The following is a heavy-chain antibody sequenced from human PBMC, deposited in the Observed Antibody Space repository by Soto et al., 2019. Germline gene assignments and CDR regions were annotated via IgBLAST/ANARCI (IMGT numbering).Heavy chain of an antibody. CDR3: AKEWLRGQLAHYYYMDV. CDR1: GGSISSSSYY. Sequence: SETLSLTCTVSGGSISSSSYYWGWIRQPPGKGLEWIGSIYYSGSTYYNPSLKSRVTISVDTSKNQFSLKLSSVTAADTAVYYCAKEWLRGQLAHYYYMDVWGKGTTVTVSS. D-gene: IGHD6-13*01. CDR2: IYYSGST. J-gene: IGHJ6*03. V-gene: IGHV4-39*01.